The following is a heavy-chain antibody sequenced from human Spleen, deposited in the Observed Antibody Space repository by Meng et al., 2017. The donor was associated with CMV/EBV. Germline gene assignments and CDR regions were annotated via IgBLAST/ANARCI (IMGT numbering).Heavy chain of an antibody. V-gene: IGHV3-30*02. J-gene: IGHJ4*02. CDR2: IRYDGSNK. D-gene: IGHD6-13*01. CDR3: ANLIAAGPLTFDY. Sequence: GGSLRLSCAASGFTFSSYAMHWVRQAPGKGLEWVAFIRYDGSNKYYADSVKGRFTISRDNSKNTLYLQMNSLRAEDTAVYYCANLIAAGPLTFDYWGQGTLVTVS. CDR1: GFTFSSYA.